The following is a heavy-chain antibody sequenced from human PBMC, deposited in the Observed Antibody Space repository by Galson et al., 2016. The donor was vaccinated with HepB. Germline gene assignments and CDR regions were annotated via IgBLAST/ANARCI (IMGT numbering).Heavy chain of an antibody. Sequence: SLRLSCAASGFTFSDHYMDWVRQAPGKGLEWVARTRNKPHRYSTEYAASVKGRFTISRDDSKNSIYLQMNSLKIEDTAVYYCARGAYCNTIFCPGPFDYWGQGTRVTVSS. D-gene: IGHD2/OR15-2a*01. J-gene: IGHJ4*02. CDR1: GFTFSDHY. CDR3: ARGAYCNTIFCPGPFDY. V-gene: IGHV3-72*01. CDR2: TRNKPHRYST.